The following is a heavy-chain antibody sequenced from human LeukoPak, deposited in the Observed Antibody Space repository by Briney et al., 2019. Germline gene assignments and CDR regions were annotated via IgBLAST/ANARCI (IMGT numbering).Heavy chain of an antibody. Sequence: GRSLRLSCAASGFTFSRNAMHWVRQAPGKGLEWVAIISYDGSNKYYADSVKGRFTISRDNSKNTLYLQMNSLRAEDTAVYYCARDAPDINMRLVVLYYFDYWRQGTLVTVSS. J-gene: IGHJ4*02. D-gene: IGHD3-22*01. CDR2: ISYDGSNK. CDR3: ARDAPDINMRLVVLYYFDY. CDR1: GFTFSRNA. V-gene: IGHV3-30-3*01.